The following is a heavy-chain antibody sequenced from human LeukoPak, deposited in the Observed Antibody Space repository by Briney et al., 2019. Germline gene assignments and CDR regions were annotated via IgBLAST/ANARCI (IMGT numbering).Heavy chain of an antibody. V-gene: IGHV1-2*02. J-gene: IGHJ4*02. CDR2: INPNSGGT. CDR1: GYTFTGYY. CDR3: AREIAATGEFDY. D-gene: IGHD6-13*01. Sequence: GASVKVSCKASGYTFTGYYMHWVRQAPGQGLEWMGWINPNSGGTNYAQKFQGRVTMTRDTSISTAYMELRSLRSDDTAVYYCAREIAATGEFDYWGQGTLVTVSS.